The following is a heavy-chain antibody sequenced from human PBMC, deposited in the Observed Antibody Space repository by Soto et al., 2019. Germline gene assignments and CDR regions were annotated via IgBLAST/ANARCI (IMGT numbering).Heavy chain of an antibody. CDR3: ARDLGGCSGGSCRYNWFDP. D-gene: IGHD2-15*01. CDR1: GGTFSTYV. J-gene: IGHJ5*02. Sequence: QVQLVQSGAEVKKPGSSVKVSCKASGGTFSTYVISWVRQAPGQGPEWMGAIIPMYGTVNYAQKFQDRVTIIADTATSTAYMELRSLRSEDTAVYYCARDLGGCSGGSCRYNWFDPWGQGTLVTVSS. V-gene: IGHV1-69*06. CDR2: IIPMYGTV.